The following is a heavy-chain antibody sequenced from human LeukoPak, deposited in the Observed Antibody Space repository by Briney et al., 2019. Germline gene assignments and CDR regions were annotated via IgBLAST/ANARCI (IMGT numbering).Heavy chain of an antibody. D-gene: IGHD6-19*01. V-gene: IGHV3-48*03. CDR3: ARGISTSGWLDY. Sequence: PGGSLRLSCAVSGFTFSTYEMDWVRQAPGKGLEWVSYISSSGSTIYYADSVKGRFTISRDDSKNTLYLLMNSLRGDDTAVYYCARGISTSGWLDYWGQGTLVTVSS. CDR2: ISSSGSTI. J-gene: IGHJ4*02. CDR1: GFTFSTYE.